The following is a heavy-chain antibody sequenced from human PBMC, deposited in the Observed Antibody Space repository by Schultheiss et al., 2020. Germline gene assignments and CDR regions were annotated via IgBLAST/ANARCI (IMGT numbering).Heavy chain of an antibody. Sequence: GSLRLSCAVSGGSVSRFYWSWIRQPPGKGLEYIGYVYYTGYTDYNPSLKSRVTISVDTSKNQFSLKLNSMTAADTAMYFCARADRAYKYGGLDIWGQGTFVTVSS. CDR1: GGSVSRFY. D-gene: IGHD5-12*01. CDR3: ARADRAYKYGGLDI. CDR2: VYYTGYT. V-gene: IGHV4-59*02. J-gene: IGHJ3*02.